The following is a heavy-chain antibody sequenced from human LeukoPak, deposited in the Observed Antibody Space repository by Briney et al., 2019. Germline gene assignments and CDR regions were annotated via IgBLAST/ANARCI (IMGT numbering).Heavy chain of an antibody. CDR3: AKDTVKVSTIRRVPHYMDV. CDR1: GFTFSSYG. CDR2: IRYDGSNK. J-gene: IGHJ6*03. Sequence: GGSLRLSCAASGFTFSSYGMHWVRQAPGKGLEWVAFIRYDGSNKYYADSVKGRFTISRDNSKNTLYLQMNSLRAEDTAVYYCAKDTVKVSTIRRVPHYMDVWGKGTTVTISS. D-gene: IGHD5/OR15-5a*01. V-gene: IGHV3-30*02.